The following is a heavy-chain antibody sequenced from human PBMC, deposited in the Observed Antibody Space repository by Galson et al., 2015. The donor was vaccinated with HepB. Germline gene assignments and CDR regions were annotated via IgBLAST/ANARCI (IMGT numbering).Heavy chain of an antibody. CDR2: IYYSGST. V-gene: IGHV4-39*07. D-gene: IGHD3-22*01. CDR3: ARCNPPGMHYFDSGGYPDY. J-gene: IGHJ4*02. CDR1: GDSISSSNYY. Sequence: ETLSLTCTVSGDSISSSNYYWGWIRQPPGKGLEWIGTIYYSGSTYNNPSLKSRVTISIDTSKNQSSLKLSSVTAADTAVYYCARCNPPGMHYFDSGGYPDYWGQGTLVTVSS.